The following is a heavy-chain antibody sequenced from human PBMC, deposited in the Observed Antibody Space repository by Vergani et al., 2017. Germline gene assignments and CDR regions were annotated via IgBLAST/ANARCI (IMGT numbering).Heavy chain of an antibody. D-gene: IGHD3-22*01. J-gene: IGHJ2*01. Sequence: QVQLQESGPGLVKPSQTLSLTCTVSGGSISSGGYYWSWIRRHPGKGLEWIGYIYYSGSTYYNPSLKSRVTISVDTSKNQFSLKLSSVTAADTAVYYCARVGSNYYDSSGYYNYHGYFDLWAVAPWSLSPQ. CDR1: GGSISSGGYY. CDR2: IYYSGST. V-gene: IGHV4-31*03. CDR3: ARVGSNYYDSSGYYNYHGYFDL.